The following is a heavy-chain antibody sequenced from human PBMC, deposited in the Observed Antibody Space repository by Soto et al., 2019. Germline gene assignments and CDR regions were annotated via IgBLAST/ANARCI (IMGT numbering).Heavy chain of an antibody. D-gene: IGHD3-3*01. J-gene: IGHJ6*02. Sequence: EVQLVESGGGLVQPGRSLRLSCTASGFIFSDYTVSWVRQAPGKGLEWVGYIRSKLYGGTTEFAASVKGRFTISRDDSRSIAYLQINSLKTEDTGVYYCTRYRFFWSGSRGDVWGQGTTVTVSS. CDR2: IRSKLYGGTT. V-gene: IGHV3-49*04. CDR1: GFIFSDYT. CDR3: TRYRFFWSGSRGDV.